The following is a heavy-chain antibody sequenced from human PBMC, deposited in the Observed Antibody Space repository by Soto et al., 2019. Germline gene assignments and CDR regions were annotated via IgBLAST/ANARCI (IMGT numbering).Heavy chain of an antibody. V-gene: IGHV1-69*13. CDR2: IIPIFGTA. Sequence: SVKVSCKASGGTFSSYAISWVRQAPGQGLEWMGGIIPIFGTANYAQKFQGRVTITADESTSTAYMELSSLRSEDTAVYYCARFGAGAYVDAPPNYYYYGMGVWGQGTTVTVSS. CDR1: GGTFSSYA. D-gene: IGHD3-10*01. J-gene: IGHJ6*02. CDR3: ARFGAGAYVDAPPNYYYYGMGV.